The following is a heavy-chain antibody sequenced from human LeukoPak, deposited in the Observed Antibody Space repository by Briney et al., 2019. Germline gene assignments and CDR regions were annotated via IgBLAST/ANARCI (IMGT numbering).Heavy chain of an antibody. CDR3: ARVFYGGTHYYYYYGMDV. CDR2: IYYSGST. J-gene: IGHJ6*02. CDR1: GGSISSYY. D-gene: IGHD4-23*01. V-gene: IGHV4-59*08. Sequence: PSETLSLTCTVSGGSISSYYWSWIRQPPGKGLEWIGYIYYSGSTNYNPSLKSRVTISVDTSKNQFSLKLSSVTAADTAVYYCARVFYGGTHYYYYYGMDVWGQGTTVTVSS.